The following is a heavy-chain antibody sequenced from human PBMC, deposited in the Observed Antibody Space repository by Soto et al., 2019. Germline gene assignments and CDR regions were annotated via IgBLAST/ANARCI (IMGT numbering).Heavy chain of an antibody. Sequence: GGSLRLSCAASGFTFSSYAMHWVRQAPGKGLEWVAVISYDGSNKYYADSVKGRFTISRDNSKNTLYLQMNSLRAEDTAVYYCARAGLWFGELLQNYFDYWGQGTLVTVSS. V-gene: IGHV3-30-3*01. CDR2: ISYDGSNK. J-gene: IGHJ4*02. CDR3: ARAGLWFGELLQNYFDY. CDR1: GFTFSSYA. D-gene: IGHD3-10*01.